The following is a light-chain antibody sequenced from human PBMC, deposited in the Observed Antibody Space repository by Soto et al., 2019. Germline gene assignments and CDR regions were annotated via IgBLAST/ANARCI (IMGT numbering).Light chain of an antibody. CDR1: QGIRND. CDR3: LQDYNYPWS. V-gene: IGKV1-6*01. CDR2: AAS. J-gene: IGKJ1*01. Sequence: AIQMTQSPSSLSASVGDRVTITCRASQGIRNDVGWYQQKPGKAPKLLIYAASSVQSGVPSRFSGNRSGTDFTLTISSLPPEDFATYYCLQDYNYPWSFERATNVEIK.